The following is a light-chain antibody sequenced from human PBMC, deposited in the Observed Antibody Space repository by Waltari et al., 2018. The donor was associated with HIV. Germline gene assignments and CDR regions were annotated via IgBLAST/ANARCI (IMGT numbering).Light chain of an antibody. CDR3: SSYISTTTL. CDR1: SSDIGHYKY. V-gene: IGLV2-14*01. CDR2: EFS. Sequence: QSAPTQPASVSGSPGQSITISCTGTSSDIGHYKYVSWYQQSPGKAPKLMIYEFSNRPSGFSNRFSGSKSGNTASLTISGLQAEDEADYYCSSYISTTTLFGTGTKVTVL. J-gene: IGLJ1*01.